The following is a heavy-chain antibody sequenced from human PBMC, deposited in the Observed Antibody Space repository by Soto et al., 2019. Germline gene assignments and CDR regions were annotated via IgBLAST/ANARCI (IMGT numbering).Heavy chain of an antibody. J-gene: IGHJ4*02. D-gene: IGHD1-26*01. V-gene: IGHV3-74*01. Sequence: GGSLRLSCAASGFTFSSYWMHWVRQAPGKGLVWVSRINNDGTTTTYADSVKGRFTISRDDAKNTLYLEMNSLRVEDTAVYYCVRGYSGTYRIDYWGQGAPVTVSS. CDR2: INNDGTTT. CDR3: VRGYSGTYRIDY. CDR1: GFTFSSYW.